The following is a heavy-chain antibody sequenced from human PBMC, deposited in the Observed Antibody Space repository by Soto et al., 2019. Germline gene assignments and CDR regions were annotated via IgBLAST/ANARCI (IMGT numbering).Heavy chain of an antibody. Sequence: QVQLQESGPGLVKPSETLSLTCTVSGGSINSYYWSWIRQPPGKGLEWIGYIYYSGSTNYNPSLKSRVTISVDTSTNQFSLKLGYVTAADTAVYFCARASSSADWYFDLWGRGTLVTVSS. CDR2: IYYSGST. V-gene: IGHV4-59*01. CDR1: GGSINSYY. CDR3: ARASSSADWYFDL. J-gene: IGHJ2*01. D-gene: IGHD6-6*01.